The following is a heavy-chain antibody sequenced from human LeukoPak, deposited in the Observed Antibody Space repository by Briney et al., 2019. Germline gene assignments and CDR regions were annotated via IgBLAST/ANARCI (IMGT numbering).Heavy chain of an antibody. CDR1: GFTFSSYS. CDR3: ARDTVDTAHAV. Sequence: GGSLRLSCAASGFTFSSYSMNWVRQAPGKGLVWVSHINSDGSITSYADSVKGRFTISRDNAKNTLYLQRSSLRAEDTAVYYCARDTVDTAHAVWGQGTTVTVSS. J-gene: IGHJ6*02. V-gene: IGHV3-74*01. D-gene: IGHD5-18*01. CDR2: INSDGSIT.